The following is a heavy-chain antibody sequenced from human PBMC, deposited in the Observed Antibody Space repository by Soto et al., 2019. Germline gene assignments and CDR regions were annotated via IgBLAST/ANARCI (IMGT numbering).Heavy chain of an antibody. CDR1: GFTFSSYA. CDR3: VKGAGSSWSRWYGMDV. CDR2: ISSNGGST. J-gene: IGHJ6*02. V-gene: IGHV3-64D*08. Sequence: GGSLRLSCSASGFTFSSYAMHWVRQAPGKGLEYVSAISSNGGSTYYADSVKGRFTISRDNSKNTLYLQMSSLRAEDTAVYYCVKGAGSSWSRWYGMDVWGQGTTVTVSS. D-gene: IGHD6-13*01.